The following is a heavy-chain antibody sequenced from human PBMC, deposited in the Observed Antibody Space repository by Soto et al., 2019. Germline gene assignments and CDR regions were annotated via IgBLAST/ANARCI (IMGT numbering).Heavy chain of an antibody. CDR2: ISYDGSNK. CDR1: GFTFSSYG. J-gene: IGHJ6*02. CDR3: AKVGGCSGGSRYSGYYYYYGMDV. Sequence: GGSLRLSCAASGFTFSSYGMHWVRQAPGKGLEWVAVISYDGSNKYYADSVKGRFTISRDNSKNTLYLQMNSLRAEDTAVYYCAKVGGCSGGSRYSGYYYYYGMDVWGQGTTVTVSS. D-gene: IGHD2-15*01. V-gene: IGHV3-30*18.